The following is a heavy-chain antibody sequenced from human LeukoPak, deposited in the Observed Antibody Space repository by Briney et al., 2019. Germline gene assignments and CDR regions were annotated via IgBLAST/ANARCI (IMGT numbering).Heavy chain of an antibody. V-gene: IGHV3-21*01. J-gene: IGHJ4*02. CDR3: ARGRGGIFDY. CDR2: ISSSSSYI. D-gene: IGHD3-10*01. Sequence: GGSLRLSCAASGFTFSSYSMNWVRQAPGKGLEWVSSISSSSSYIYYADSVKGRFTISRDNAKNSLYLQMNSLRAADTAVYYCARGRGGIFDYWGQGTLVTVSS. CDR1: GFTFSSYS.